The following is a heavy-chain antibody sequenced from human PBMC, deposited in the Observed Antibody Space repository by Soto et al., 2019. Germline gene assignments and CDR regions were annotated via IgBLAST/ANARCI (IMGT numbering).Heavy chain of an antibody. CDR1: GFTSSSIW. CDR3: ARDLPGG. CDR2: INTDGSST. V-gene: IGHV3-74*01. J-gene: IGHJ3*01. Sequence: EVQLVESGGGLVQLGGSLRLSCAASGFTSSSIWMHWVRQAPGKGLLWVSRINTDGSSTSYADSVKGRFTISRDNTKNTLYLQMNSLRAEDTAVYYSARDLPGGWGQGTMVTVSS.